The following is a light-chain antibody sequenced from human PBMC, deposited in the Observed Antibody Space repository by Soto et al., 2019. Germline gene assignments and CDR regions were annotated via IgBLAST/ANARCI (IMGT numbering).Light chain of an antibody. CDR1: QPVNNN. CDR3: QQYEKWPPSIT. Sequence: IEMTQSPATLSASPGDRATLSCRASQPVNNNLAWYQHKPGQAPRLLIYGVSTRATGISARFSGGGSVTEFTLTNSSLKSEDFAVYYCQQYEKWPPSITFGQGTRLEIK. CDR2: GVS. J-gene: IGKJ5*01. V-gene: IGKV3-15*01.